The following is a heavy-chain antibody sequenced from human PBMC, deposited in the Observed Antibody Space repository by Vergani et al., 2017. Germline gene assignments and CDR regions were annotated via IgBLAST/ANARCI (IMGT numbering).Heavy chain of an antibody. CDR3: ARGRNDFWSGYRSEGMDV. V-gene: IGHV3-21*01. Sequence: EVQLVESGGGLVKPGGSLRLSCAASGFTFSSYSMNWVRQAPGKGLEWVSSISSSSSYIYYADSVKGRFTISRDNAKNSLYLQMNSLRAEATAVYYCARGRNDFWSGYRSEGMDVWGQGTTVTVSS. CDR1: GFTFSSYS. CDR2: ISSSSSYI. J-gene: IGHJ6*02. D-gene: IGHD3-3*01.